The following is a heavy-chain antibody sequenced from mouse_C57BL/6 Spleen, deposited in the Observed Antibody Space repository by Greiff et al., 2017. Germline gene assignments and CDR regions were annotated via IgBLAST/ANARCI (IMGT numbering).Heavy chain of an antibody. Sequence: EVQRVESVAELVRPGASVKLSCTASGFNIKNTYMHWVKQRPEQGLEWIGRIDPANGNTKYAPKFQGKATITADTSSNTAYLQLSSLTSEDTAIYYCASSFYDYFHFDYGGQGTTLTVSS. V-gene: IGHV14-3*01. CDR3: ASSFYDYFHFDY. D-gene: IGHD2-4*01. CDR1: GFNIKNTY. CDR2: IDPANGNT. J-gene: IGHJ2*01.